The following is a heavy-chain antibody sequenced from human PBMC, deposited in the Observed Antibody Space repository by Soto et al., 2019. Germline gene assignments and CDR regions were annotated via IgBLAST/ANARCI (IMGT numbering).Heavy chain of an antibody. J-gene: IGHJ6*02. V-gene: IGHV1-18*01. CDR1: GYTFTSYG. CDR2: ISAYNGNT. D-gene: IGHD2-15*01. CDR3: ARFRGRPLFDHHYRLAV. Sequence: ASVKVSCKASGYTFTSYGISWVRQAPGQGLEWMGWISAYNGNTNYAQKLQGRVTMTTDTSTSTAYMELRSLRSDDTAVYYCARFRGRPLFDHHYRLAVWGQGTTVTVSS.